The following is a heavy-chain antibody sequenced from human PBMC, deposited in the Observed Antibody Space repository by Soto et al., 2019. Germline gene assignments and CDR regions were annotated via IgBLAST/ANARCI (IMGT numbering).Heavy chain of an antibody. CDR2: IYYSGST. V-gene: IGHV4-59*01. D-gene: IGHD6-6*01. CDR1: GGSISSYY. J-gene: IGHJ6*02. CDR3: ARDRGVRGGASYSSSSRVTKNSQYYYGMDV. Sequence: SETLSLTCTVSGGSISSYYWSWIRQPPGKGLEWIGYIYYSGSTNYNPSLKSRVTISVDTSKNQFSLKLSSVTAVDTAVYYCARDRGVRGGASYSSSSRVTKNSQYYYGMDVWGQGTTVTVSS.